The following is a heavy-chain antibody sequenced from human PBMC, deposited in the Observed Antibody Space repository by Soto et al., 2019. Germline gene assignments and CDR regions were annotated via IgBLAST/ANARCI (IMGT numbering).Heavy chain of an antibody. CDR1: GFSFSSCS. CDR2: ISSSSSYI. D-gene: IGHD3-9*01. CDR3: ARGDSSHYDILTGQAYYYYGMDV. Sequence: GGALRLSCAASGFSFSSCSMNWVCQAQGKGLEWVSSISSSSSYIYYADSVKGRFTISRDNAKNSLYLQMHSLRAEDTAVYYCARGDSSHYDILTGQAYYYYGMDVWGQGTTVTVSS. V-gene: IGHV3-21*01. J-gene: IGHJ6*02.